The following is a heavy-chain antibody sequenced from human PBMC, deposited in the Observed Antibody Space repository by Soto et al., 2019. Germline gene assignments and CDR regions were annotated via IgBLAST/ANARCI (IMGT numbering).Heavy chain of an antibody. V-gene: IGHV3-48*01. CDR1: GFTFSSYS. CDR3: ARILRYGEYDY. J-gene: IGHJ4*02. Sequence: EVQLVESGGGLVQPGGSLRLSCAASGFTFSSYSMNWVRQAPGKGLEWVSYISSSSSTIYYADSLKGRFTISRDNAKNSLYLQMNSLRAEDTAAYYCARILRYGEYDYWGEGTLVTVSS. D-gene: IGHD3-9*01. CDR2: ISSSSSTI.